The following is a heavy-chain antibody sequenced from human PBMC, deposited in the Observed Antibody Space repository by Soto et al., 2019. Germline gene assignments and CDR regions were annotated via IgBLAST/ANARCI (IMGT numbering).Heavy chain of an antibody. V-gene: IGHV4-59*01. D-gene: IGHD3-10*01. CDR3: ARVSYGSGSLSTYYYYGMDV. J-gene: IGHJ6*02. Sequence: SETLSLTCTVSGGSISSYYWSWIRQPPGKGLEWIGYIYYSGSTNYNPSLKSRVTISVDTSKNQFSLKLSSVTAADTAVYYCARVSYGSGSLSTYYYYGMDVWGQGTTVTVSS. CDR2: IYYSGST. CDR1: GGSISSYY.